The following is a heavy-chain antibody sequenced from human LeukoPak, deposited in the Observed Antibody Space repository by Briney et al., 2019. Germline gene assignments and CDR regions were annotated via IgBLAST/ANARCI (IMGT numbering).Heavy chain of an antibody. CDR3: ARDAYDILTGYYGAFDI. V-gene: IGHV1-69*04. CDR1: GGTFSSSA. Sequence: SVKVSCKASGGTFSSSAISWVRQAPGQGLEWMGRIIPILGIANYAQKFQGRVTITADKSTSTAYMELSSLRSEDTAVYYCARDAYDILTGYYGAFDIWGQGTMVTVSS. J-gene: IGHJ3*02. D-gene: IGHD3-9*01. CDR2: IIPILGIA.